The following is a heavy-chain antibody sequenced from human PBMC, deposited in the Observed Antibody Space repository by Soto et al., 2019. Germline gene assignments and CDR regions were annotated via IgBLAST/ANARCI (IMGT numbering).Heavy chain of an antibody. CDR1: GGSISSGGYS. CDR3: ARGRIQLWLVYFDY. V-gene: IGHV4-30-2*01. Sequence: SETLSLTCAVSGGSISSGGYSWSWIRQPPGKGLEWIGYIYHSGSTYYNPSLKSRVTISVDTSKNQFSLKLSSVTAADTAVYYCARGRIQLWLVYFDYWGQGTLVTVSS. CDR2: IYHSGST. D-gene: IGHD5-18*01. J-gene: IGHJ4*02.